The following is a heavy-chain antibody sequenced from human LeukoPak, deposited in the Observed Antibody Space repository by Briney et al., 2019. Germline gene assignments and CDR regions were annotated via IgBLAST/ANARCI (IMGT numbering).Heavy chain of an antibody. Sequence: GGSLRLSCAASGFTFSDYYMSWILQAPGKGLEWVSYISSSGSTIYYADSVRGRFTISRDNAKNSLYLQMNSLRAEDTAVYYCARDESEYAVAGTSFDYWGQGTLVTVSS. CDR3: ARDESEYAVAGTSFDY. V-gene: IGHV3-11*01. CDR2: ISSSGSTI. J-gene: IGHJ4*02. D-gene: IGHD6-19*01. CDR1: GFTFSDYY.